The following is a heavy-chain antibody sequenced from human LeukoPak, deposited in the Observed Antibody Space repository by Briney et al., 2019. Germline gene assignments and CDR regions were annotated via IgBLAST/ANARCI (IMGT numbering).Heavy chain of an antibody. Sequence: PSETLSLTCAVSGGSGGSISSSTFWSWVRQPPGKGLESIGEIYHSGSTNYNPSLKSRVTISVDKSKNQFSLKLNSVTAADTAVYYCARAGQGYCSSASCFLSLDYWGQGTLVTVSS. J-gene: IGHJ4*02. CDR3: ARAGQGYCSSASCFLSLDY. CDR2: IYHSGST. V-gene: IGHV4-4*02. D-gene: IGHD2-2*01. CDR1: GGSGGSISSSTF.